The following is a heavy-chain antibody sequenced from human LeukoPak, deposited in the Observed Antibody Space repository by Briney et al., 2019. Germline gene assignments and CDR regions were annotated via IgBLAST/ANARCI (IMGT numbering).Heavy chain of an antibody. CDR1: GFTFDGYP. Sequence: GTSLRLSCAASGFTFDGYPMHWVRQAPGKGVEWVSGITANSGKLDYADSVKGRFVISRDNAKNSLFLRLNNVRAEDMALYYCAREPTSTYGARLYSFDCWGQGTQVTVSS. V-gene: IGHV3-9*03. CDR3: AREPTSTYGARLYSFDC. D-gene: IGHD2-8*01. J-gene: IGHJ4*02. CDR2: ITANSGKL.